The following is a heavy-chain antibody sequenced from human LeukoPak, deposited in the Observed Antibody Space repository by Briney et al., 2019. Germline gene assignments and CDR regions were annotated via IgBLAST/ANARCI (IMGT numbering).Heavy chain of an antibody. CDR2: INSDGSST. CDR1: GFTFSSYA. CDR3: AKDSSPAFYYMDV. Sequence: GGSLRLSCAASGFTFSSYAMNWVRQGPGKGLEWVSGINSDGSSTSYADSVKGRFTISRDNAKNTLYLQMNSLRAEDTALYYCAKDSSPAFYYMDVWGKGTTVTISS. V-gene: IGHV3-74*01. J-gene: IGHJ6*03.